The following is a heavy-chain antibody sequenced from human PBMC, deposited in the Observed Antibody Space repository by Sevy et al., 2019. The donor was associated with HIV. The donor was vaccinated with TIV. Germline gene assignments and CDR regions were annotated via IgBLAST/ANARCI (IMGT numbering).Heavy chain of an antibody. CDR3: ARLFSCGGDCYYLDH. V-gene: IGHV3-30*04. J-gene: IGHJ4*02. D-gene: IGHD2-21*02. CDR1: GFTFSDYD. Sequence: GVSLRLSCAGSGFTFSDYDMHWVRQAPGKGLEWVAVMSHDGNYKNYADSVKVRFTISRDNFKNTLYLQMNSLRVEDTAIYFCARLFSCGGDCYYLDHWGQGALVTVSS. CDR2: MSHDGNYK.